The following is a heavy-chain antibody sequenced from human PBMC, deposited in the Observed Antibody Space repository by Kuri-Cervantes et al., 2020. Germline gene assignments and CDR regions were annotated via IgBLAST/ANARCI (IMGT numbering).Heavy chain of an antibody. J-gene: IGHJ6*02. V-gene: IGHV4-59*12. CDR3: ARGDGDAYYYYGMDV. CDR2: IYYSGST. Sequence: SEILSRTCTASGGSISGYYWSWIRQPPGKGLEWIGYIYYSGSTNYNPSLKSRVTISVDKSKNQFSPKLSSVTAADTAVYYCARGDGDAYYYYGMDVWGQGTTVTVSS. CDR1: GGSISGYY. D-gene: IGHD4-17*01.